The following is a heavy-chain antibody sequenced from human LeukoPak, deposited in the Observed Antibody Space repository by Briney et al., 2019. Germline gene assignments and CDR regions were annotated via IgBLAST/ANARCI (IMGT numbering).Heavy chain of an antibody. CDR3: ARDTAAAGRPGYFQH. CDR2: ISAYNGNT. V-gene: IGHV1-18*01. Sequence: ASVKVSCKASGYTFTTYVISWVRQAPGQGLEWMGWISAYNGNTNYAQKVQGRVTVTTDTSTSTAYVELRSLRSDDTAVYYCARDTAAAGRPGYFQHWGQGTLVTVSS. J-gene: IGHJ1*01. D-gene: IGHD6-13*01. CDR1: GYTFTTYV.